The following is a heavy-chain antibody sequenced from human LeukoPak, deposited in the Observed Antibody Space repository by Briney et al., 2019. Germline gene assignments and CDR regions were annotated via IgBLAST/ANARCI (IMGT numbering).Heavy chain of an antibody. V-gene: IGHV4-34*09. CDR3: ARASAGNYTPEDWFDP. D-gene: IGHD1-7*01. Sequence: SETLSLTCAVYGGSFSGYYWSWIRQPPGKGLEWIGYIYYSGSTYYNPSLKSRVTISVDTSKNQFSLKLSSVTAADTAVYYCARASAGNYTPEDWFDPWGQGTLVTVSS. CDR1: GGSFSGYY. CDR2: IYYSGST. J-gene: IGHJ5*02.